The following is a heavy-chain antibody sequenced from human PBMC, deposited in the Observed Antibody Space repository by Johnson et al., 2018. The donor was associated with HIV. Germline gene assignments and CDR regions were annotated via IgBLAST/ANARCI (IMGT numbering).Heavy chain of an antibody. CDR2: ISGSGGST. V-gene: IGHV3-23*04. D-gene: IGHD7-27*01. Sequence: MLLVESGGGLVQPGGSLRLSCAASGFTVSSNYMSWVRLAPGKGLEWVSAISGSGGSTYYADSVKGRFTISRDNSKNTLYLQMNSLRAEDTALYYCAKGLKLGSGDDAFDIWGQGTMVTVSS. CDR1: GFTVSSNY. J-gene: IGHJ3*02. CDR3: AKGLKLGSGDDAFDI.